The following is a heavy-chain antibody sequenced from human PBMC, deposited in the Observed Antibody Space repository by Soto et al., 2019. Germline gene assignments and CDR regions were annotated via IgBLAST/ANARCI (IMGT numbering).Heavy chain of an antibody. CDR1: GFTFDDYA. CDR2: ISWNSGSI. CDR3: AKGYDY. V-gene: IGHV3-9*01. Sequence: EVQLVESGGGLVQPGRSLRLSCAASGFTFDDYAMHWVRQAPGKGLEWVSGISWNSGSIGYADSVKGRFTISRDNAKNSLYLQMNSLRAVDTALYYCAKGYDYWGQGTLVTVSS. J-gene: IGHJ4*02.